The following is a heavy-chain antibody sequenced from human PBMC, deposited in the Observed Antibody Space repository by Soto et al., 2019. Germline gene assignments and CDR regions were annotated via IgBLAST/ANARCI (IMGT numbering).Heavy chain of an antibody. CDR1: GGSFSGYY. J-gene: IGHJ4*02. Sequence: QVQLQQWGAGLLKPSETLSLTCAVYGGSFSGYYWTWIRQPPGTGLEWIGEINHSGSTNYNPSLKSRVTISVDTSENQFSLKLTSVTAAYTAGYYCARDKITGLFDYWGQGTLVTVSS. CDR3: ARDKITGLFDY. V-gene: IGHV4-34*01. D-gene: IGHD2-8*02. CDR2: INHSGST.